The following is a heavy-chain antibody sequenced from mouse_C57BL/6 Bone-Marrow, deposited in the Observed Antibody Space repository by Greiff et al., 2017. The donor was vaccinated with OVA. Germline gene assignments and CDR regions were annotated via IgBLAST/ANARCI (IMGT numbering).Heavy chain of an antibody. CDR2: ISSGGDYI. Sequence: EVLLVESGEGLVKPGGSLKLSCAASGFTFSSYAMSWVRQTPEQRLEWVAYISSGGDYIYYADTVKGRFTISRDNARNTLYLQMSSLTSEDTAMYYCTREKIYYDYDGGFFDYWGQGTTLTVSS. CDR1: GFTFSSYA. J-gene: IGHJ2*01. V-gene: IGHV5-9-1*02. D-gene: IGHD2-4*01. CDR3: TREKIYYDYDGGFFDY.